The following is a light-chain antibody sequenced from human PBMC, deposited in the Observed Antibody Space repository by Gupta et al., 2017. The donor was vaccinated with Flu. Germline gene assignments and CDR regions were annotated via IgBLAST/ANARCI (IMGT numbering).Light chain of an antibody. J-gene: IGKJ2*01. CDR1: QSVSSSY. CDR2: GAS. CDR3: QQYGSSPPLYT. Sequence: DIVLTQSPGTLSLSPGERATLSCRASQSVSSSYLAWYQQKPGQAPRLLIYGASSRATGIPYRVSGSGSGTDFTLTISRLEPEDFAVYYCQQYGSSPPLYTFGQGTKLEIK. V-gene: IGKV3-20*01.